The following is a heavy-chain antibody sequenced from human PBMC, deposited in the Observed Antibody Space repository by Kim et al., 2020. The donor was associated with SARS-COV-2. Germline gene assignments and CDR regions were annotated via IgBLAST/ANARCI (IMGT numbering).Heavy chain of an antibody. J-gene: IGHJ6*02. Sequence: ADSVKGRFTISRDNAKNSLYLQMNSLRAEDTAVYYCARDTRGVATRPPDVWGQGTTVTVSS. D-gene: IGHD5-12*01. V-gene: IGHV3-11*04. CDR3: ARDTRGVATRPPDV.